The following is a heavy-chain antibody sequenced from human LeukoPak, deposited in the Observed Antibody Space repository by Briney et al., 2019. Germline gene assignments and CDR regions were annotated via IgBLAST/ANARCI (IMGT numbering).Heavy chain of an antibody. CDR2: ISANNGNT. Sequence: GASVKVSCKASGYTFTSYGITWVRQTPGQGLEWMGWISANNGNTNYAQKLQGRVTMTTDTSTSTAYMELRSLRSDDTAVYYCARKPTGDPIDYWGQGTLVTVSS. J-gene: IGHJ4*02. D-gene: IGHD7-27*01. CDR3: ARKPTGDPIDY. CDR1: GYTFTSYG. V-gene: IGHV1-18*01.